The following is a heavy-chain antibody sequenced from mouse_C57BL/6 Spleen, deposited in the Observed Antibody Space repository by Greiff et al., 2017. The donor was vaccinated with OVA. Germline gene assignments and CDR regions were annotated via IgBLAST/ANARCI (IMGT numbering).Heavy chain of an antibody. Sequence: EVQLVESGGGLVQPGGSLKLSCAASGFTFSDYYMYWVRQTPEKRLEWVAYISNGGGSTYYPDTVKGRFTISRDNAKNTLYLQMSRLKSEDTAMYYCARRGYDGYLGAYWGQGTLVTVSA. J-gene: IGHJ3*01. CDR1: GFTFSDYY. D-gene: IGHD2-3*01. V-gene: IGHV5-12*01. CDR2: ISNGGGST. CDR3: ARRGYDGYLGAY.